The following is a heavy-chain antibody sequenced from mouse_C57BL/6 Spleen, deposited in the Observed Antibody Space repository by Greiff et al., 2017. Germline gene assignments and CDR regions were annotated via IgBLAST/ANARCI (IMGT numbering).Heavy chain of an antibody. CDR1: GYSITSGYY. Sequence: EVKLQESGPGLVKPSQSLSLTCSVTGYSITSGYYWNWIRQFPGNKLEWMGYISYDGSNNYNPSLKNRISITRDTSKNQFFLKLNSVTTEDTATYYCAREYYSNSFAYWGQGTLVTVSA. D-gene: IGHD2-5*01. CDR3: AREYYSNSFAY. J-gene: IGHJ3*01. CDR2: ISYDGSN. V-gene: IGHV3-6*01.